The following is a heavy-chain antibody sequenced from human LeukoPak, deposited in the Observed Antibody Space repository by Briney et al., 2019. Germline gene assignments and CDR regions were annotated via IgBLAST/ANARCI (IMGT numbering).Heavy chain of an antibody. CDR3: ASPPYSGGWYLMF. CDR1: GFTFSNYG. D-gene: IGHD6-19*01. CDR2: VRQDGSET. Sequence: PGGSLRLSCAASGFTFSNYGMSWVRQPPGKGLEWVANVRQDGSETYYVDSVKGRFTISRDNTKNSLYLQMNSLRAEDTAVYYCASPPYSGGWYLMFWGQGTLVTVSS. V-gene: IGHV3-7*01. J-gene: IGHJ4*02.